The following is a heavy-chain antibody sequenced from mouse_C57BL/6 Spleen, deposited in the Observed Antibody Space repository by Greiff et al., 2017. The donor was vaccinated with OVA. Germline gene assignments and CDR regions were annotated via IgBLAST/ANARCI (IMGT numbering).Heavy chain of an antibody. D-gene: IGHD2-2*01. V-gene: IGHV2-5*01. J-gene: IGHJ4*01. Sequence: QVQLKESGPGLVQPSQSLSITCTVSGFSLTSYGVHWVRQSPGKGLEWLGVIWRGGSTDYNAAFMSRLSITKDNSKSQVFFKMNSLQADDTAIYYGAKVYYGYDGAMDYWGQGTSVTVSS. CDR1: GFSLTSYG. CDR3: AKVYYGYDGAMDY. CDR2: IWRGGST.